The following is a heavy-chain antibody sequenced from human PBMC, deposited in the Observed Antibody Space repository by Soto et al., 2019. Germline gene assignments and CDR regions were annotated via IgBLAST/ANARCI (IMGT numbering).Heavy chain of an antibody. V-gene: IGHV1-18*01. CDR2: ISAYNGNT. CDR3: ARVGLVFGDLLYDFDY. J-gene: IGHJ4*02. Sequence: GASVKVFCKASGYTFTSYGISWVRQAPGQGLGWMGWISAYNGNTNYAQKLQGRVTMTTDTSTSTAYMELRSLRSDDTAVYYCARVGLVFGDLLYDFDYWGQGTLVTVSS. D-gene: IGHD3-10*01. CDR1: GYTFTSYG.